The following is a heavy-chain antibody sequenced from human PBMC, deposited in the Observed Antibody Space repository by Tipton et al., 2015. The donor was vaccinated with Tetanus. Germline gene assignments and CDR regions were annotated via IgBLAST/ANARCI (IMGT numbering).Heavy chain of an antibody. D-gene: IGHD3-10*01. CDR2: IYPGDSDA. CDR1: GHNSRSYW. J-gene: IGHJ5*02. Sequence: QLVQSGAEVKKPGESLKISCKASGHNSRSYWVSWVRQMPGKGLEWMGIIYPGDSDATYNPSFQGQVTISADKSIHTAYLQWASLKPADTAIYFCARVPKHYSASGSTWGQGTQVTVSS. V-gene: IGHV5-51*01. CDR3: ARVPKHYSASGST.